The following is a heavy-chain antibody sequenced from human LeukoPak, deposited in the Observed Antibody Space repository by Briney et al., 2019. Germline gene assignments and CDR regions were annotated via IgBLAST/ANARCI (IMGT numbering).Heavy chain of an antibody. V-gene: IGHV3-30*18. CDR3: AKPSYEDYGDTVEYFQH. D-gene: IGHD4-17*01. CDR2: ISYDGSNK. CDR1: GFTFSSYG. J-gene: IGHJ1*01. Sequence: GGSLRLSCAASGFTFSSYGMHWVRQAPGKGLEWVAVISYDGSNKYYAGSVKGRFTISRDNSKNTLYLQMNSLRAEDTAVYYCAKPSYEDYGDTVEYFQHWGQGTLVTVSS.